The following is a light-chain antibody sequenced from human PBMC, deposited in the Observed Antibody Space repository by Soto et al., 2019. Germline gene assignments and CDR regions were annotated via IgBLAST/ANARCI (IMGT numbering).Light chain of an antibody. CDR2: DVS. J-gene: IGLJ1*01. CDR1: SSDVGGYNY. CDR3: SSYAGSSTLYV. Sequence: QSALTQPASVSGSPGQSITISCTGTSSDVGGYNYVSWYQQHPGKAPKLIIYDVSVRPSGVSNRFSGSKSGNTASLTISGLQAEDEADYHCSSYAGSSTLYVFGIGTKLTVL. V-gene: IGLV2-14*01.